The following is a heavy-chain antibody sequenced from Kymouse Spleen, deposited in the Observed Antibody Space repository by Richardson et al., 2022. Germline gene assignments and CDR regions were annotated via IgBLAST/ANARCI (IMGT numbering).Heavy chain of an antibody. Sequence: EVQLVESGGGLVKPGGSLRLSCAASGFTFSNAWMSWVRQAPGKGLEWVGRIKSKTDGGTTDYAAPVKGRFTISRDDSKNTLYLQMNSLKTEDTAVYYCTSIAARADAFDIWGQGTMVTVSS. D-gene: IGHD6-6*01. CDR2: IKSKTDGGTT. V-gene: IGHV3-15*01. CDR3: TSIAARADAFDI. CDR1: GFTFSNAW. J-gene: IGHJ3*02.